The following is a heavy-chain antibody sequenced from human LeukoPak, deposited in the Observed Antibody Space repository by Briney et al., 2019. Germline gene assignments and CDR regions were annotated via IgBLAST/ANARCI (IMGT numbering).Heavy chain of an antibody. V-gene: IGHV5-51*01. D-gene: IGHD3-9*01. CDR2: IYPGDSDT. Sequence: GESLKTSCKGSGYSLTSYWIGWVRQMPGKGLEWMGIIYPGDSDTRYSPSFQGQVTISADKSISTAYLQWSSLKASDTAMYYCARVLRYFDWLFSLWGQGTLVTVSS. CDR3: ARVLRYFDWLFSL. J-gene: IGHJ4*02. CDR1: GYSLTSYW.